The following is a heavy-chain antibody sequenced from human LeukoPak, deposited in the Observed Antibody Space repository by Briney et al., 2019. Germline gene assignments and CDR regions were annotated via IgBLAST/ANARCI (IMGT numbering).Heavy chain of an antibody. V-gene: IGHV3-7*01. CDR3: ARDPSERYDFWSDY. Sequence: GGSLRLSCAASGFTFSTYWMSWVRQAPGKGLEWVANIKQDGSEKYYVDSVKGRFTISRDNAKNSLYLQMNSLRAEDTAVYYCARDPSERYDFWSDYWGQGTLVTVSS. D-gene: IGHD3-3*01. CDR1: GFTFSTYW. J-gene: IGHJ4*02. CDR2: IKQDGSEK.